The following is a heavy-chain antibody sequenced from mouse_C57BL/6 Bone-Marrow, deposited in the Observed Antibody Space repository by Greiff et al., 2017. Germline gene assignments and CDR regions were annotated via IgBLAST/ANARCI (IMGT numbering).Heavy chain of an antibody. CDR2: IYPSDSET. V-gene: IGHV1-61*01. D-gene: IGHD1-1*01. J-gene: IGHJ3*01. CDR1: GYTFTSYW. Sequence: QVQLQQPGAELVRPGSSVKLSCKASGYTFTSYWMDWVKQRPGQGLEWIGNIYPSDSETHYNQKFKDKATLTVDKSSSTAYMQLRSLTSEDSAVYYCARSGYYGSLFAYWGQGTLVTVSA. CDR3: ARSGYYGSLFAY.